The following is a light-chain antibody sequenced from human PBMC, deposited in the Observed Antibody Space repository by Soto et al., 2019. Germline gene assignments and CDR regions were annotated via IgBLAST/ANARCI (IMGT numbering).Light chain of an antibody. V-gene: IGLV1-51*01. CDR1: SSNIGNNY. CDR3: ATWDSSLSAAV. CDR2: DNN. J-gene: IGLJ1*01. Sequence: QSVLTQPPSVSAAPGQTVTISCSGSSSNIGNNYVSWYQHLPGTAPKLLIYDNNERPSGIPDRLFGSKSGTSATLGITGLQTGDEADYYCATWDSSLSAAVLEPGTKVTVL.